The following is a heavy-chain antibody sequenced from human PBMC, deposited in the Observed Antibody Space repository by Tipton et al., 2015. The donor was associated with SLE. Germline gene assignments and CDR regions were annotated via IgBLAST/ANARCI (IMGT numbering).Heavy chain of an antibody. J-gene: IGHJ2*01. CDR1: GGSISSGSYY. Sequence: TLSLTCTVSGGSISSGSYYWSWIRQPAGKGLGWIGRIYTSGSTNYNPSLTSRVTISVDTSKNQFSLKLSSVTAADTAVYYCARARAGDLLSSWYFDRWGRGTRVTVSA. CDR3: ARARAGDLLSSWYFDR. D-gene: IGHD6-19*01. CDR2: IYTSGST. V-gene: IGHV4-61*02.